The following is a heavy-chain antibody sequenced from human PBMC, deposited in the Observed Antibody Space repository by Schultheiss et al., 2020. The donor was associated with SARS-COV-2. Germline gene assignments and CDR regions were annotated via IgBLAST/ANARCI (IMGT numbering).Heavy chain of an antibody. CDR2: IYYSGST. J-gene: IGHJ6*02. Sequence: SETLSLTCTVSGGSINSYYWSWIRQPPGKGLEWIGYIYYSGSTSYNPSLKSRVTISVDTSKNQFSLKLSSVTAADTAVYYCARASYYYYGMDVWGQGTTVTVSS. CDR3: ARASYYYYGMDV. V-gene: IGHV4-59*01. CDR1: GGSINSYY.